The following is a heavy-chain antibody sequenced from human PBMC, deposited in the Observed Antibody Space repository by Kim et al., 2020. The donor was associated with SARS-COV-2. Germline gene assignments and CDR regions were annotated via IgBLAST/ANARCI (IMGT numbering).Heavy chain of an antibody. V-gene: IGHV1-46*01. CDR2: INPSGGST. J-gene: IGHJ4*02. D-gene: IGHD3-16*01. Sequence: ASVKVSCKASGYSFSTYYMHWVRQAPGQGLEWLGIINPSGGSTTYAQKLQGRVTITRDTSTSTVYMELSSLRSEDTAVYYCARDLGVNGGALIRWGQGTRVSVSS. CDR3: ARDLGVNGGALIR. CDR1: GYSFSTYY.